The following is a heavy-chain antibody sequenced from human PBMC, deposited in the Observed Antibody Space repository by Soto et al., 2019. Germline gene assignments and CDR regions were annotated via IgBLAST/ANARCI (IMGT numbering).Heavy chain of an antibody. V-gene: IGHV3-9*01. D-gene: IGHD6-19*01. CDR1: GFTFDDYA. CDR2: ISWNSGST. Sequence: PGGSLRLSCAASGFTFDDYAMHWVRQAPGKGLEWVSGISWNSGSTYEDSVKGRFTVSRDNSKNTLYLQMNSLRAEDTAVYYCAKTAEAVAGTVYGYWGQGALVTVSS. CDR3: AKTAEAVAGTVYGY. J-gene: IGHJ4*02.